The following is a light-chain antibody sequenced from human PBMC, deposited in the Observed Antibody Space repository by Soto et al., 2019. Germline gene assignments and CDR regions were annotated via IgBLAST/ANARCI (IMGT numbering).Light chain of an antibody. J-gene: IGLJ2*01. CDR3: SSDTSSSTVV. CDR1: SSDVGGYNY. V-gene: IGLV2-14*01. Sequence: QSALTQPASVSGSPGQSITISCTGTSSDVGGYNYVSWYQQHPGKAPKLKIYDVSNRPSGVSNRFSGSKSGNTASLTISGLQAEDEADYYCSSDTSSSTVVFGGGTQLTVL. CDR2: DVS.